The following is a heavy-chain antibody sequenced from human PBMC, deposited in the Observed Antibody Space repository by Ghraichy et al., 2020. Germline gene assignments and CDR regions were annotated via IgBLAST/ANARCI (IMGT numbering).Heavy chain of an antibody. D-gene: IGHD5-24*01. CDR3: ARNQLQNRFDP. Sequence: SETLSLTCFVYGGSFSTYYWSWIRQSPGKGLEWIGEINRSGSANYNPSLKSRVSISVDTSKNQFSLKLSSVTAADTAVYYCARNQLQNRFDPWGQGTLVTVSS. J-gene: IGHJ5*02. V-gene: IGHV4-34*01. CDR2: INRSGSA. CDR1: GGSFSTYY.